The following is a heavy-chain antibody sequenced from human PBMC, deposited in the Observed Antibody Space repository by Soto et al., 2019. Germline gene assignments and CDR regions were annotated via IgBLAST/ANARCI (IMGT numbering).Heavy chain of an antibody. D-gene: IGHD3-10*01. J-gene: IGHJ4*02. V-gene: IGHV4-4*02. CDR3: ARLVYDTRLNYMYFDF. Sequence: NPSETLSLTCAVSGVSISSGNWWTWVRQTPQRGLEYIGEIFHDGTANYYPSFERRVAISVDTSKNQFSLKLTSVTAADTAIYFCARLVYDTRLNYMYFDFWGQGALGTVSS. CDR1: GVSISSGNW. CDR2: IFHDGTA.